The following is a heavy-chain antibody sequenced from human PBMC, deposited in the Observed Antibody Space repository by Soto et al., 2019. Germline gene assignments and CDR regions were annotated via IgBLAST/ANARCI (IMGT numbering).Heavy chain of an antibody. D-gene: IGHD2-15*01. CDR1: GFNFNSYT. CDR3: ARYCIGGSCYPGMDV. Sequence: GGSLRLSCAASGFNFNSYTINWVRQAPGKRLEWLSSISSSGYIFSTDSVRGRFTISRDNAKNSVYLQINSLRAEDTAVYFCARYCIGGSCYPGMDVWGRGATVTVS. V-gene: IGHV3-21*01. CDR2: ISSSGYI. J-gene: IGHJ6*02.